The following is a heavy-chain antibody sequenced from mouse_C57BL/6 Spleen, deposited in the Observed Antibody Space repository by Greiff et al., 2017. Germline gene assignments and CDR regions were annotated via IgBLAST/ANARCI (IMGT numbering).Heavy chain of an antibody. CDR3: ARTGSSYVYWYFDV. Sequence: VQLKESGPELVKPGASVKISCKASGYSFTDYNMNWVKQSNGKSLEWIGVINPNYGTTSYNQKFKGKATLTVDQSSSTAYMQLNSLTSEDSAVYYCARTGSSYVYWYFDVWGTGTTVTVSS. J-gene: IGHJ1*03. D-gene: IGHD1-1*01. CDR1: GYSFTDYN. V-gene: IGHV1-39*01. CDR2: INPNYGTT.